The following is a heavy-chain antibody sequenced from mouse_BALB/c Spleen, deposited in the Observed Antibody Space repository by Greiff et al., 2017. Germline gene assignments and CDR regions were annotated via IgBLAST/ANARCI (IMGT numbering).Heavy chain of an antibody. CDR1: GYSFTDYI. V-gene: IGHV1-39*01. D-gene: IGHD2-3*01. J-gene: IGHJ4*01. Sequence: VQLQQTGPELVKPGASVKISCKASGYSFTDYIMLWVKQSHGKSLEWIGNINPYYGSTSYNLKFKGKATLTVDKSSSTAYMQLNSLTSEDSAVYYCARRGDGYYAMDYWGQGTSVSVSS. CDR2: INPYYGST. CDR3: ARRGDGYYAMDY.